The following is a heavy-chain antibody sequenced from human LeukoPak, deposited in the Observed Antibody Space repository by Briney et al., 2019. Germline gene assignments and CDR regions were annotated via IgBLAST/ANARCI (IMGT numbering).Heavy chain of an antibody. V-gene: IGHV4-61*02. CDR2: IYTSGST. D-gene: IGHD2-2*01. CDR3: ARGRYCSSTSCYLRSSWLSY. Sequence: PSQTLSLTCTVSGGSISSGSYYWSWIRQPAGKGLEWIGRIYTSGSTNYNPSLKSRVTISGDTSKNQFSLKLSSVTAADTAVYYCARGRYCSSTSCYLRSSWLSYWGQGTLVTVSS. J-gene: IGHJ4*02. CDR1: GGSISSGSYY.